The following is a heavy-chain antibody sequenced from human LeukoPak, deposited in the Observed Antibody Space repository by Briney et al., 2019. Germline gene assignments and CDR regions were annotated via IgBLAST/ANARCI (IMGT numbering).Heavy chain of an antibody. V-gene: IGHV3-53*01. CDR3: TRSGYRHPYHFDS. D-gene: IGHD3-22*01. CDR2: LYTGGGT. J-gene: IGHJ4*02. CDR1: GFIFRTTY. Sequence: GGSLRLSCAASGFIFRTTYMRWVRQAPGKGLEWVSVLYTGGGTDHADSVKGRFTISRDNSKNTLSLQMNSLRAKDTAIYYCTRSGYRHPYHFDSWGQGTLVTVSS.